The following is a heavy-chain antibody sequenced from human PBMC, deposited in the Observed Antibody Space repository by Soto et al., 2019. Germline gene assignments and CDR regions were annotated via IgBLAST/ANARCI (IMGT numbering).Heavy chain of an antibody. J-gene: IGHJ2*01. CDR1: RGRISIRRDH. Sequence: SVTLRCTCTVARGRISIRRDHLGCIRQPPGKGWEWIGSIYYSGSTSYTPPLKSRVTISVDTSKNQFSLKLSSVTAADTAVYYCARLVTGIWYFDLWGRGTLVTVSS. D-gene: IGHD2-21*02. CDR2: IYYSGST. CDR3: ARLVTGIWYFDL. V-gene: IGHV4-39*01.